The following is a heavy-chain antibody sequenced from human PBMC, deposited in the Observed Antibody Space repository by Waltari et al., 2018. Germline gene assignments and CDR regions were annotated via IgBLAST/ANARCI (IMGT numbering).Heavy chain of an antibody. J-gene: IGHJ4*02. CDR2: IFAGGTT. D-gene: IGHD2-2*01. V-gene: IGHV4-30-4*08. CDR1: GGSISSANYS. Sequence: QVQLQESGPGLVKPSQTLSLTCTVSGGSISSANYSWSWIRQPPGKGLEWIGYIFAGGTTANNPSLKSRVNISMDTSKNQFSLRLSSVTAADTAVYYCARGGPFYSTSPRVDYWGQGTLVTVSS. CDR3: ARGGPFYSTSPRVDY.